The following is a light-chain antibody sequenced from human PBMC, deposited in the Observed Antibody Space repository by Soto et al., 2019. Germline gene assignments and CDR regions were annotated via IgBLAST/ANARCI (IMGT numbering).Light chain of an antibody. CDR2: DAS. Sequence: EIVLTQSPGTLSLSPGERATLSCRASQSVSSSYLAWYRQRPGQAPRLLIYDASNRATGIPARFSGTGSETDFTLTISSLEPEDFAIYYCQQRSKMPLTFGHGTKVDTK. V-gene: IGKV3D-20*02. CDR3: QQRSKMPLT. J-gene: IGKJ1*01. CDR1: QSVSSSY.